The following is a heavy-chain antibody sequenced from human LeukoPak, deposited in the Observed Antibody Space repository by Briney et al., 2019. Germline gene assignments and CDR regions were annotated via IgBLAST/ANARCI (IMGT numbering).Heavy chain of an antibody. J-gene: IGHJ4*02. CDR3: ASLLTIFGVTVNY. D-gene: IGHD3-3*01. V-gene: IGHV4-59*01. Sequence: SETLSLTCTVSGGSISSYYWSWIRQPPGKGLEWIGYIYYSGSTNYNPSLKSRVTISVDTSKNQFSLELSSVTAADTAVYYCASLLTIFGVTVNYWGQGTWSPSPQ. CDR1: GGSISSYY. CDR2: IYYSGST.